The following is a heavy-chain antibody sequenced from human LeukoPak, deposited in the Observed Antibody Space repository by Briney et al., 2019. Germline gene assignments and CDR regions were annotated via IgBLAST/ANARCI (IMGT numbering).Heavy chain of an antibody. Sequence: SETLSLTCTVSGGSISSYYWSWIRQPPGKGLEWIGYIYYSESTNYNPSLKSRVTISVDTSKNQFSLKLSSVTAADTAVYYCARDSYYDSSGYFWFDPWGQGTLVTVSS. CDR2: IYYSEST. D-gene: IGHD3-22*01. V-gene: IGHV4-59*01. J-gene: IGHJ5*02. CDR3: ARDSYYDSSGYFWFDP. CDR1: GGSISSYY.